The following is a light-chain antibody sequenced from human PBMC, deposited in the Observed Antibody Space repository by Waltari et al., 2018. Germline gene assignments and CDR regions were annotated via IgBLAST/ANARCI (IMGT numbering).Light chain of an antibody. CDR3: QQYYSYPVT. CDR1: QGIGNY. J-gene: IGKJ3*01. CDR2: AAS. Sequence: DIQMTQSPSSLSPSVGDRVTITCGASQGIGNYLAWFQQQPGKAPKSLIYAASSLQSGVPSKFSASGSGTDFTLTISSLQPEDSATYYCQQYYSYPVTFGPGTKVEIK. V-gene: IGKV1-16*02.